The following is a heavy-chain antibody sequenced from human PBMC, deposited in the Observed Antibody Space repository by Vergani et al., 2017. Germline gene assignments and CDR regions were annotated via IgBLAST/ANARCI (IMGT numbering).Heavy chain of an antibody. Sequence: QVQLVQSGAEVKKPGASVKVSCKASGYTFTSYYMHWVRQAPGQGLEWMGIINPSGGSTSYAQKFQGRVTMTRDTSTSTVYMELSSLISEDTAVYYCARRHDYGDYVDAFDIWGQGTMVTVSS. CDR3: ARRHDYGDYVDAFDI. CDR2: INPSGGST. J-gene: IGHJ3*02. CDR1: GYTFTSYY. D-gene: IGHD4-17*01. V-gene: IGHV1-46*01.